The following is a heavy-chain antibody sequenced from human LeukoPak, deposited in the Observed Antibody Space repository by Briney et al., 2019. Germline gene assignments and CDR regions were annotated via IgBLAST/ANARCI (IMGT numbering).Heavy chain of an antibody. CDR1: GGTFSSYT. Sequence: SVKVSCKASGGTFSSYTISWVRQAPGQGLEWMGRIIPILGRATYAQKFQGRVTITANKSTRTAYMELSSLRSEDTAVYYCARDESHTRILDYWGQGTLVTGSS. D-gene: IGHD2/OR15-2a*01. J-gene: IGHJ4*02. V-gene: IGHV1-69*08. CDR2: IIPILGRA. CDR3: ARDESHTRILDY.